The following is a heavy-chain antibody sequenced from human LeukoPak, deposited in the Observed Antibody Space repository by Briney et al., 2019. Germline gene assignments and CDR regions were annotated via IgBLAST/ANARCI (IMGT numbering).Heavy chain of an antibody. CDR1: GFAVSSNY. D-gene: IGHD3-9*01. CDR3: ARARRSTTYYDILTGYYTPGPFDY. CDR2: IYRGDST. Sequence: GGSLRLSCAASGFAVSSNYMSWVRQAPGKGLEWVSLIYRGDSTYYADSVKGRFTISRDNSKNTLYLQMTSLRAEDTAVYYCARARRSTTYYDILTGYYTPGPFDYWGQGTLVTVSS. V-gene: IGHV3-53*01. J-gene: IGHJ4*02.